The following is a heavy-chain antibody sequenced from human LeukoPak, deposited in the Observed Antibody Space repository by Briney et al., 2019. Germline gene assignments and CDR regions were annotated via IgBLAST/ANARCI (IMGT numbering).Heavy chain of an antibody. CDR3: ARGLHCSKANCRRGEWFDP. V-gene: IGHV1-8*01. CDR2: MNPDSGNT. Sequence: ASVTVSCKASGYTFTSYDINWVRQATGQGLEWMGWMNPDSGNTGYAQKFHGRVTMTRNASISTAYMELSSLRSEDTAMYYCARGLHCSKANCRRGEWFDPWGQGTLVTVSS. D-gene: IGHD2-2*01. J-gene: IGHJ5*02. CDR1: GYTFTSYD.